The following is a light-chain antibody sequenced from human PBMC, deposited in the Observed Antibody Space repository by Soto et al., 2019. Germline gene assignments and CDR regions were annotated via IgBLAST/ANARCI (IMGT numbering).Light chain of an antibody. CDR3: QQSHSTPYT. CDR2: AAS. V-gene: IGKV1-39*01. CDR1: QSISRN. J-gene: IGKJ2*01. Sequence: DIQLTQSPSSLSPSVGDRITLSCRASQSISRNLNWYQQMPGKAPSLLCYAASDLQSGVPGRFRGSGSGTEFNLTISSLQPEDLATYYCQQSHSTPYTFGQGTKLEI.